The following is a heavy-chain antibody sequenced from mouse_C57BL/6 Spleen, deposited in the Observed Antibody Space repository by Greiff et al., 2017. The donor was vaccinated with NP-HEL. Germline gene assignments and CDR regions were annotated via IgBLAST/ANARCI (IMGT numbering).Heavy chain of an antibody. CDR3: AREGYYFDY. Sequence: EVQGVESGPGMVKPSQSLSLTCTVTGYSITSGYDWHWIRHFPGNKLEWMGYISYSGSTNYNPSLKSRISITHDTSKNHFFLKLNSVTTEDTATYYCAREGYYFDYWGQGTTLTVSS. J-gene: IGHJ2*01. CDR1: GYSITSGYD. V-gene: IGHV3-1*01. CDR2: ISYSGST.